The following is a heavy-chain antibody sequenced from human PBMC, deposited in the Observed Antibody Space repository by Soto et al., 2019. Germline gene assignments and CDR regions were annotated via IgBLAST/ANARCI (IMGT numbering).Heavy chain of an antibody. D-gene: IGHD3-9*01. V-gene: IGHV4-39*01. Sequence: QLQLQESGPGLVKPSETLSLTCTVSGGSISSSSYYWGWIRQPPGKGLEWIGSIYYSGSTYYNPSLKSRVTISVDTSKNQFSLKLSSVTAADTAVYYCASPDSLRYFDWLLPFDYWGQGTLVTVSS. CDR2: IYYSGST. J-gene: IGHJ4*02. CDR3: ASPDSLRYFDWLLPFDY. CDR1: GGSISSSSYY.